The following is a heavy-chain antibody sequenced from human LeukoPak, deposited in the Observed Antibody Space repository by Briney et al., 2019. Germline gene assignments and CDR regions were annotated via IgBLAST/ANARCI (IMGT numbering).Heavy chain of an antibody. Sequence: RSGGSLRLSCAASGFTVSSNYMSWVRQAPGKGLEWVSVIYSGGSTNYADSVKGRFTISRDNSKNTLYLQMNSLRAEDTAVYYCARDAPFTMVRGVNYYYGMDVWGQGTTVTVSS. CDR2: IYSGGST. J-gene: IGHJ6*02. V-gene: IGHV3-53*01. D-gene: IGHD3-10*01. CDR3: ARDAPFTMVRGVNYYYGMDV. CDR1: GFTVSSNY.